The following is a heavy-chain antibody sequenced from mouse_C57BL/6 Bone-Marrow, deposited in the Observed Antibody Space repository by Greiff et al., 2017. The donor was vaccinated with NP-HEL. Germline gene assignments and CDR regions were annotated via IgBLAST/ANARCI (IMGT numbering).Heavy chain of an antibody. J-gene: IGHJ3*01. CDR2: SRNKANDYTT. CDR1: GFTFSDFY. CDR3: ARDAGSGAWFAY. Sequence: EVMLVESGGGLVQSGRSLRLSCATSGFTFSDFYMEWVRQAPGKGLEWIAASRNKANDYTTEYSASVKGRFIVSRDTSQSVLYLQMNALRAEDTAIYYCARDAGSGAWFAYWGQGTLVTVSA. D-gene: IGHD3-2*02. V-gene: IGHV7-1*01.